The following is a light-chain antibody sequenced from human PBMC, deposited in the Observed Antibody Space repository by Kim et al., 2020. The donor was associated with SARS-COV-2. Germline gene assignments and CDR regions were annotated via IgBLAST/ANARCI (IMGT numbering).Light chain of an antibody. CDR2: GAS. J-gene: IGKJ2*01. CDR1: QSVSSSY. V-gene: IGKV3-20*01. Sequence: EIVLTQSPGTLSLSPGERATLSCRASQSVSSSYLAWYQQKPGQAPRLLIYGASSRATGIPDRFSGSGSGTDFTLTISRLEPEDFAVYYCQQYCSSPYTCGQGNKLEI. CDR3: QQYCSSPYT.